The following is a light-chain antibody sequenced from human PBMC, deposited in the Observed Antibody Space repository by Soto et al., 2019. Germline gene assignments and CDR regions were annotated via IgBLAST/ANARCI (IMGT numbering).Light chain of an antibody. J-gene: IGKJ4*01. Sequence: EIVLTQSPATLSLSPGERATLSCRASQSVSNYLAWYQQKPGQAPRLLIYDASNRATGIPARFSGSGSGTDFTLTSSSLEPEDFAVYYCQQRSNWPLLTFGGGTEVEIK. CDR1: QSVSNY. CDR3: QQRSNWPLLT. V-gene: IGKV3-11*01. CDR2: DAS.